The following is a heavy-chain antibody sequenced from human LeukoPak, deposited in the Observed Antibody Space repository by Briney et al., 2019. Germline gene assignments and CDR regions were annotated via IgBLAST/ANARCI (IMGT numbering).Heavy chain of an antibody. CDR1: GFTFSSYA. CDR2: ISYDGSNK. J-gene: IGHJ4*02. CDR3: ARAIQLWSPFDY. V-gene: IGHV3-30-3*01. D-gene: IGHD5-18*01. Sequence: GGSLRLSCAASGFTFSSYAMHWVRQAPGKGLEWVAVISYDGSNKYYADSVEGRFTISRDNFKNTLYLQMNSLRAEDTAAYYCARAIQLWSPFDYWGQGTLDTVSS.